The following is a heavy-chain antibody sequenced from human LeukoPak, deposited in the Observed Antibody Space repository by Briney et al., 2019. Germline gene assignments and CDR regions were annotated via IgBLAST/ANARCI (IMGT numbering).Heavy chain of an antibody. CDR3: ARENKANYDFWSGYQNWFDP. J-gene: IGHJ5*02. CDR2: IYYSGST. Sequence: PSETLSLTCTVSGGSISSYYWSWIRQPPGKGLEWIGYIYYSGSTNYNPSLKSRVTISVDTSKSQFSLKLSSVTAADTAVYYCARENKANYDFWSGYQNWFDPWGQGTLVTVSS. D-gene: IGHD3-3*01. CDR1: GGSISSYY. V-gene: IGHV4-59*01.